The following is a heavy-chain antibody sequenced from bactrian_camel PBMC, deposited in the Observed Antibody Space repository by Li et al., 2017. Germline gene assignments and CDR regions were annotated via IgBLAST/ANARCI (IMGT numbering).Heavy chain of an antibody. CDR3: VKPNPDARGGFDH. V-gene: IGHV3S40*01. J-gene: IGHJ4*01. CDR1: GFTFSSFY. D-gene: IGHD1*01. Sequence: VQLVESGGGLVQPGGSLRLSSAASGFTFSSFYMSWVRPGPGKGLEWVSTIDSGGGTTYYADSVKGRFTISRDNARNTVYLQMNSLKSEDTALYYCVKPNPDARGGFDHWGQGTQVTVS. CDR2: IDSGGGTT.